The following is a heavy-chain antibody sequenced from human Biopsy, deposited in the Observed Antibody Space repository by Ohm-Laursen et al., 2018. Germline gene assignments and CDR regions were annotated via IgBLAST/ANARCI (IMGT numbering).Heavy chain of an antibody. D-gene: IGHD6-13*01. Sequence: ASVKVSCKTSGYPFSNYYLFWVRQAPGQGLEWMGRINPNSGDTVFARNFQGRVTMTSDTAISTVYMDLRNLRPDDTAVYFCARMEQPHDYWGQGTLVTVSS. CDR3: ARMEQPHDY. J-gene: IGHJ4*02. V-gene: IGHV1-2*06. CDR1: GYPFSNYY. CDR2: INPNSGDT.